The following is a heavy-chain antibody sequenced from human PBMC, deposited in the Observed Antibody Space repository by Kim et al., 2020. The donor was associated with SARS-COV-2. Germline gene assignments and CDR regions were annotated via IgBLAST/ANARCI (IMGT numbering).Heavy chain of an antibody. D-gene: IGHD1-26*01. J-gene: IGHJ6*01. CDR1: GGSVSSGTYY. V-gene: IGHV4-61*03. Sequence: SETLSLTCFVSGGSVSSGTYYWSWIRQPPGKGPEFIGYISNSGSTNYSPSLRSRVSITSDTSKNNFSLKLTSVTAADTAVYYCARVRVEWGLLYFHGMDV. CDR2: ISNSGST. CDR3: ARVRVEWGLLYFHGMDV.